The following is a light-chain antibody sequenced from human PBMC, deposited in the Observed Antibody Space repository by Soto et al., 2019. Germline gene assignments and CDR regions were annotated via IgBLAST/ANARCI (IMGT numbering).Light chain of an antibody. J-gene: IGKJ1*01. CDR1: QSVSSSY. CDR3: QQYGSSSWT. V-gene: IGKV3-20*01. CDR2: GAS. Sequence: EIVLTHSPGTLSLSAVERATLSYRASQSVSSSYLAWYQQKPGQAPRLLIYGASSRATGIPDRFSGSGSGTDFTLTISRLEPEDFAVYYCQQYGSSSWTFGQGTKVDIK.